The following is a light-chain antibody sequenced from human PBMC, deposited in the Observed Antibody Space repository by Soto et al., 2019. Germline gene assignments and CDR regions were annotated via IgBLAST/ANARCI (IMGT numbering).Light chain of an antibody. J-gene: IGLJ2*01. V-gene: IGLV2-14*01. CDR3: SSYTSSSHVV. CDR2: DVS. CDR1: SSDVGGYNY. Sequence: QSALTQPASVSGSPGQSITISCTGTSSDVGGYNYVSWYQQHPGKAPKLMIYDVSNRPSGVSNRVSGSKSGNTASLTISGLQAEDEADYYCSSYTSSSHVVFGGGTKVTVL.